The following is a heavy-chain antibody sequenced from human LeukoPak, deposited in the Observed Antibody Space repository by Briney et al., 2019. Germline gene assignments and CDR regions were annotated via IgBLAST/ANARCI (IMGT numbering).Heavy chain of an antibody. V-gene: IGHV3-7*01. Sequence: GGSLRLSCAASGFTFSSYWMSWVRQAPGKGLEWVANIKEDGSAKYYMDSVKGRFTISRDNAKNSLYLQMNSLRAEDTAVYYCARGHCISTSCSPNWFDPWGQGTLVIVSS. J-gene: IGHJ5*02. CDR3: ARGHCISTSCSPNWFDP. CDR2: IKEDGSAK. CDR1: GFTFSSYW. D-gene: IGHD2-2*01.